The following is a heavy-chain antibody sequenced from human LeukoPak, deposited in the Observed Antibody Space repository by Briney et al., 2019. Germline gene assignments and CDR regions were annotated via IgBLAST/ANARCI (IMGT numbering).Heavy chain of an antibody. CDR1: GGSISGFY. CDR3: ARGSGPWGVFDP. D-gene: IGHD3-10*01. CDR2: MSNNGAT. J-gene: IGHJ5*02. V-gene: IGHV4-59*01. Sequence: PSETLSLTCTVSGGSISGFYWSWIRQPPGKGLEWIGYMSNNGATTYNPSLKSRVTISIDMSNNHFSLTLKSVTAADKAVYYCARGSGPWGVFDPWGQGTLVTVSS.